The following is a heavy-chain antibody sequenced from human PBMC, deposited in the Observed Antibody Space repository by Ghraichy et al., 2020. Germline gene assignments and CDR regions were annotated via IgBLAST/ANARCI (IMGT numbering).Heavy chain of an antibody. D-gene: IGHD3-22*01. J-gene: IGHJ4*02. V-gene: IGHV3-23*01. CDR1: GFTFSSYA. CDR2: ISGSGGST. Sequence: GESLNISCAASGFTFSSYAMSWVRQAPGKGLEWVSAISGSGGSTYYADSVKGRFTISRDNSKNTLYLQMNSLRAEDTAVYYCAKYNGWGTMIVVGGDYFDYWGQGTLVTVSS. CDR3: AKYNGWGTMIVVGGDYFDY.